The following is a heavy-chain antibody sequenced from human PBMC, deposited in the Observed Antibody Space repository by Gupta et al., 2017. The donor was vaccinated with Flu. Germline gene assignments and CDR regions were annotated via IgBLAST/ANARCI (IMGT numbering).Heavy chain of an antibody. CDR2: IYYSGST. D-gene: IGHD4-17*01. CDR3: AREGLRMTTVTTPGYYGMDV. CDR1: GGSISSYY. J-gene: IGHJ6*02. Sequence: QVQLQESGPGLVKPSETLSLTCTVSGGSISSYYWSWIRQPPGKGLEWIGYIYYSGSTNYNPSLKSRVTISVDTSKNQFSLKLSSVTAADTAVYYCAREGLRMTTVTTPGYYGMDVWGQGTTVTVSS. V-gene: IGHV4-59*01.